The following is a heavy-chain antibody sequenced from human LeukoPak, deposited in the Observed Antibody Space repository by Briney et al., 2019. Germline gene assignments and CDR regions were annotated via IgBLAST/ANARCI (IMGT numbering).Heavy chain of an antibody. CDR2: ISGSGTTI. D-gene: IGHD3-10*01. V-gene: IGHV3-11*04. CDR1: GSTFSDYY. Sequence: GGSLRLSCAASGSTFSDYYMSWVRQAPGKGLEWVSYISGSGTTIYYADSVRGRFTISRDNARNSLFLQMNGLRAEDTAMYYCTREDFYYASGYWGQGTLVTVSS. J-gene: IGHJ4*02. CDR3: TREDFYYASGY.